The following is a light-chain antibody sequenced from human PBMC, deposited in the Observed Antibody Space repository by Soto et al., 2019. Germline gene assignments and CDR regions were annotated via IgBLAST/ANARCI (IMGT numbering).Light chain of an antibody. V-gene: IGKV1-27*01. CDR1: QGIGNY. CDR2: AAS. J-gene: IGKJ1*01. Sequence: DIQMTQSPSSLSASVGDRVTITCRASQGIGNYLAWYQQNPGRVPKLLIYAASTLESGVPSRFSGSESGTDFTLTISSLQPEDGATYYCQNYNSAPWTFGQGTKVEIK. CDR3: QNYNSAPWT.